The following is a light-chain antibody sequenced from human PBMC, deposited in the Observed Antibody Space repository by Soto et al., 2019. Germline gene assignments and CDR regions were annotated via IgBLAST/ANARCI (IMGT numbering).Light chain of an antibody. CDR2: WAS. CDR1: QSVLYSSNNKNY. V-gene: IGKV4-1*01. J-gene: IGKJ1*01. CDR3: QQYYRPRPDWK. Sequence: DIVMTQSPDSLDVSLGERSPINCKSSQSVLYSSNNKNYLAWYQQKPGHPPKLLIYWASTRESGVPDRFSGSGSGTDLNGNISSMQAEDVAVYCSQQYYRPRPDWKFGQGTKVDIK.